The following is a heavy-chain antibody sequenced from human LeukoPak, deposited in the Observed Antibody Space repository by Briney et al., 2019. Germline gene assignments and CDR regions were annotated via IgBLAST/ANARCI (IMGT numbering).Heavy chain of an antibody. CDR1: GFTFSSYS. V-gene: IGHV3-21*01. J-gene: IGHJ4*02. D-gene: IGHD6-19*01. Sequence: AGGSLRLSCAVSGFTFSSYSMNWVRQAPGKGLEWVSSISSSGSYIYYTDSVKGRFTISRDNAKNSLYLQMNSLRAEDTAVYYCARDRYSSGWTFDYWGQGTLVTVSS. CDR3: ARDRYSSGWTFDY. CDR2: ISSSGSYI.